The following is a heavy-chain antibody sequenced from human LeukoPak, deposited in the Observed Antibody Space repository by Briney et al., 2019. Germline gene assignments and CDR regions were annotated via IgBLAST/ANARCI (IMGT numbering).Heavy chain of an antibody. V-gene: IGHV3-49*04. CDR1: GFTFGDYA. J-gene: IGHJ4*02. CDR2: IRSKAYGGST. D-gene: IGHD2-8*02. CDR3: SSTGY. Sequence: GGSLRLSCTASGFTFGDYALNWVRQAPGKGLEWVGFIRSKAYGGSTEYAASVKGRFTISRDDSKSIACLQMNSLKTEDTAVYFCSSTGYWGQGTLVTVSS.